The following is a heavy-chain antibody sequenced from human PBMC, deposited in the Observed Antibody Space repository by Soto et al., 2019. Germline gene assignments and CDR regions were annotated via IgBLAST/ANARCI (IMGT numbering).Heavy chain of an antibody. J-gene: IGHJ6*02. CDR3: ARDNGFGESDV. CDR2: ISAYNGNT. D-gene: IGHD3-10*01. CDR1: GYSFTSYG. V-gene: IGHV1-18*01. Sequence: QVQLVQSGAEVKKPGASVKVSCKASGYSFTSYGISWVRQAPGQGLEWMGWISAYNGNTNYAQKLQGRGTMTTDTSTSTAYIELRSLRSDDTAVYYWARDNGFGESDVWGQGTTVTVSS.